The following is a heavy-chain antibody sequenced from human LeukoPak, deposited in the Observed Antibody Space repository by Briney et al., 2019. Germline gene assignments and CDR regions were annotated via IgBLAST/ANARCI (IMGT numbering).Heavy chain of an antibody. D-gene: IGHD3-22*01. Sequence: GASLRLSCAASGFTFSGYTMSWVRQAPEKGLEWVSAISATADRTYYAESVKGRFTISRDNSRNTLYLQLNSLRAEDTALYYCARDHHDSSGYYYDYWGLGTPVTVSS. CDR1: GFTFSGYT. CDR3: ARDHHDSSGYYYDY. CDR2: ISATADRT. V-gene: IGHV3-23*01. J-gene: IGHJ4*02.